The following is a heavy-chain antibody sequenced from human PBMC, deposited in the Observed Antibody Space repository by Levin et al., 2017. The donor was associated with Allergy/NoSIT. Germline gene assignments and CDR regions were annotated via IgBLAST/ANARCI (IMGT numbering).Heavy chain of an antibody. CDR3: ARGFRGYRYGFDS. CDR1: GDSISSFY. Sequence: SQTLSLTCTVSGDSISSFYWGWIRQPPGKGLEWIGYIHYTGSTNYSPSLKGRVTISRDMSKNQFSLKLSSVTASDTAMYYCARGFRGYRYGFDSWGQGTLVTVSS. J-gene: IGHJ4*02. CDR2: IHYTGST. D-gene: IGHD5-18*01. V-gene: IGHV4-59*08.